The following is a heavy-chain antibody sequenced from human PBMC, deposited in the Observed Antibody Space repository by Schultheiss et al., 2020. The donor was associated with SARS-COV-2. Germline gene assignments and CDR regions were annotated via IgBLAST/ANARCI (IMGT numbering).Heavy chain of an antibody. CDR1: GGSISSGGYY. D-gene: IGHD4-17*01. CDR3: AVTTVTRRFDAFDI. CDR2: IYYSGST. J-gene: IGHJ3*02. V-gene: IGHV4-31*01. Sequence: SETLSLTCTVSGGSISSGGYYWSWIRQHPGKGLEWIGYIYYSGSTYYNPSLKSLVTISVDTSKNQFSLKLSSVTAADTAVYYCAVTTVTRRFDAFDIWGQGTMVTVSS.